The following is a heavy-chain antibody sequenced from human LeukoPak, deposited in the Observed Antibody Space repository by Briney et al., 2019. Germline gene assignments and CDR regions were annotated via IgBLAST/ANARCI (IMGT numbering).Heavy chain of an antibody. V-gene: IGHV4-59*12. CDR2: IYYSGST. Sequence: SETLSLTCTVSGGSISFYYWTWIRQPPGKGLEWIGYIYYSGSTYYNPSLRSRVTISVDTSKNQFSLKLSSVTAADTAVYYCASRGGGSYTHRSYYFDYWGQGTLVTVSS. D-gene: IGHD1-26*01. J-gene: IGHJ4*02. CDR3: ASRGGGSYTHRSYYFDY. CDR1: GGSISFYY.